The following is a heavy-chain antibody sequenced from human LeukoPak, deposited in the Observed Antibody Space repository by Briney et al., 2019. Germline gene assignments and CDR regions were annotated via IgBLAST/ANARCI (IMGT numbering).Heavy chain of an antibody. V-gene: IGHV3-23*01. Sequence: PGGSLRLSCAASGFTFSTYAMSWVRQAPGKGLEWVLGISGSGGSTYYADSVKGRFTISRDNSKNTLYLQMNSLRAEDTAVYYCARSRGPNTFGGVHDYWGQGTLVTVSS. CDR3: ARSRGPNTFGGVHDY. CDR1: GFTFSTYA. D-gene: IGHD3-16*01. CDR2: ISGSGGST. J-gene: IGHJ4*02.